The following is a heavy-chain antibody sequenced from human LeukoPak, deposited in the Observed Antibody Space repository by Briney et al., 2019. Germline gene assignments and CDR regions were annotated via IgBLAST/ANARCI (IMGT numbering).Heavy chain of an antibody. J-gene: IGHJ5*02. Sequence: PSETLSLTCNVSGGSISSYYWNWIRQPPGKGLEWIGYIYYSGSTNYNPSLKSRVTISIDTSKNQFSLKLSSVTAADTAVYYCARDPRYSSSWYKVSEGWFDPWGQGTLVTVSS. V-gene: IGHV4-59*12. CDR1: GGSISSYY. D-gene: IGHD6-13*01. CDR3: ARDPRYSSSWYKVSEGWFDP. CDR2: IYYSGST.